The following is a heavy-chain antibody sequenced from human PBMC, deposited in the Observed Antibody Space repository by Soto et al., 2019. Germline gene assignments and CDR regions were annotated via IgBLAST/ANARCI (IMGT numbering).Heavy chain of an antibody. CDR2: IYYSGST. Sequence: PSETLSLPCTVSGGSISSYYWSWIRQPPGKGLEWIGYIYYSGSTNYNPSLKSRVTISVDTSKNQFSLKLSSVTAADTAVYYCARAYGVHFDYWGQGTLVTVSS. V-gene: IGHV4-59*01. D-gene: IGHD4-17*01. CDR3: ARAYGVHFDY. CDR1: GGSISSYY. J-gene: IGHJ4*02.